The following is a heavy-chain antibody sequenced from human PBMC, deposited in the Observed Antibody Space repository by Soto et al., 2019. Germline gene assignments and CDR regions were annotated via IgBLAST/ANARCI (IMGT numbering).Heavy chain of an antibody. Sequence: EVQLLESGGGLVQPGGSLRLSCAASGFTFSSYAMSWVRQAPGKGLEWVSAISGSGGSTYYADSVKGRFTISRDNSKNTLYLQMNSLRAEDTAVYYCAKDRVLLLWFGELLSFDYWGQGTLVTVSS. CDR1: GFTFSSYA. J-gene: IGHJ4*02. CDR2: ISGSGGST. CDR3: AKDRVLLLWFGELLSFDY. D-gene: IGHD3-10*01. V-gene: IGHV3-23*01.